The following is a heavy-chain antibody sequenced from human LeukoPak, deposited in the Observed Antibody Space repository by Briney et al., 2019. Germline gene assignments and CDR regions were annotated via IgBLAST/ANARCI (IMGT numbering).Heavy chain of an antibody. CDR1: GYTFPRYD. CDR2: NTPNSCNT. D-gene: IGHD3-22*01. CDR3: ARGSSYYCDMAWFDL. V-gene: IGHV1-8*01. J-gene: IGHJ5*02. Sequence: ASVNVSCKASGYTFPRYDNLWVRQATGQAREWMGGNTPNSCNTGYAQKFQGRDTMTRNTSISTAYMELSSLRSEGTAVYYWARGSSYYCDMAWFDLWGQGTLVTVSS.